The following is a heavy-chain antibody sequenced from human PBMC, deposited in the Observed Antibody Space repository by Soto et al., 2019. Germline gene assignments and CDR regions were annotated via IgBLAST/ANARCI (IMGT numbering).Heavy chain of an antibody. J-gene: IGHJ4*02. CDR3: AKALRLHFDY. Sequence: HPGGSLRLSCAASGFSFRTYAMSWVRQAPGKGLEWVSALSGSGNKTYYADSVRGRFTISRDNSKNTLYLQMHSLRAEDTAVYYCAKALRLHFDYWGQGTVVTVSS. CDR1: GFSFRTYA. CDR2: LSGSGNKT. V-gene: IGHV3-23*01. D-gene: IGHD3-16*01.